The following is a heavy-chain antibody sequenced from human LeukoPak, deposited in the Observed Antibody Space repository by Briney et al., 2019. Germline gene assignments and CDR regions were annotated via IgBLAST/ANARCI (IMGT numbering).Heavy chain of an antibody. CDR2: ISGSGGST. CDR1: GFTFSSYA. CDR3: ARSNYYCSSTSCYPEYFQH. Sequence: GGSLRLSCAASGFTFSSYAMSWVRQAPGKGLEWVSAISGSGGSTYYADSVKGRFTISRDNSKNTLYLQMNSLRAEDTAVYYCARSNYYCSSTSCYPEYFQHWGQGTLVTVSS. V-gene: IGHV3-23*01. J-gene: IGHJ1*01. D-gene: IGHD2-2*01.